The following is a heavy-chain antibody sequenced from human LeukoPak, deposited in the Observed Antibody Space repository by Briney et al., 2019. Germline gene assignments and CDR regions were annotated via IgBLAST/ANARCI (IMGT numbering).Heavy chain of an antibody. CDR3: ARVDDLDAFDI. D-gene: IGHD2-2*03. V-gene: IGHV3-30*04. CDR2: ISDDGSNK. Sequence: GRSLRLSCAASGFTFSSYAMHWVRQAPGKGLEWVAVISDDGSNKYYADSVKGRFTISRDNSKNTLNLQMSSLRAEDTAVYYCARVDDLDAFDIWGQGTMVTVSS. CDR1: GFTFSSYA. J-gene: IGHJ3*02.